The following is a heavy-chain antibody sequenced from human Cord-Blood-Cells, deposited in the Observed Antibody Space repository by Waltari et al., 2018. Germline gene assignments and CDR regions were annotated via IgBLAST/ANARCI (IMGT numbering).Heavy chain of an antibody. CDR1: GGSFSGYY. D-gene: IGHD6-19*01. V-gene: IGHV4-34*01. J-gene: IGHJ4*02. Sequence: QVQLQQWGAGLLKPSETLSLTCAVYGGSFSGYYWSWIRQPPGKGLEWIGEINHSGSTNYNPSLKSRVPISVDTSKNQFSLKLSSVTAADTAVYYCARGRRIAVAGNFDYWGQGTLVTVSS. CDR2: INHSGST. CDR3: ARGRRIAVAGNFDY.